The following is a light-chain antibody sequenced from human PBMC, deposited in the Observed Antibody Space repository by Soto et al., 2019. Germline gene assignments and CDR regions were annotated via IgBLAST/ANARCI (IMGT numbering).Light chain of an antibody. J-gene: IGKJ4*01. Sequence: EIVMTQSPGTLPVSPGERATVSCRASQSVNRNLAWYQQKPGQAPRLLISGASIRATGITVRFSGSGSGTDFTLTISCLQSEDFAVYYCQQYKNWPLTFGGGTKVEIK. CDR1: QSVNRN. V-gene: IGKV3-15*01. CDR2: GAS. CDR3: QQYKNWPLT.